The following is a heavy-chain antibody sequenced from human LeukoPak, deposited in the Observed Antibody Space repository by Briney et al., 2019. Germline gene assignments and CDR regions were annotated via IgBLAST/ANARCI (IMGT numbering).Heavy chain of an antibody. V-gene: IGHV3-23*01. CDR2: ISGSGGST. J-gene: IGHJ3*01. CDR1: EFSFDNYA. Sequence: GGSLRLSCAASEFSFDNYAMTWVRQAPGKGLEWVSAISGSGGSTYYADSVKGRFTISRDNSKNTVYLQMDNLRPEDTAVYYCARDRRGEKDFDVWGPGTMVTVSS. CDR3: ARDRRGEKDFDV.